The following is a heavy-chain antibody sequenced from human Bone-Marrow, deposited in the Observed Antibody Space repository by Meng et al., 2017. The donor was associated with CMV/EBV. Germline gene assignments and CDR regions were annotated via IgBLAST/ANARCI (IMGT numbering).Heavy chain of an antibody. CDR2: INPSGGST. J-gene: IGHJ6*02. V-gene: IGHV1-46*01. Sequence: ASVKVSCKASGYTFTSYYIHWVRQAPGQGLEWMGIINPSGGSTSYAQKFQGRVTMTRDTSTSTVYMELSSLRSEDTAVYYCARGNFMPTVTTDYYYGLDVWGQGTTVTVSS. CDR3: ARGNFMPTVTTDYYYGLDV. CDR1: GYTFTSYY. D-gene: IGHD4-11*01.